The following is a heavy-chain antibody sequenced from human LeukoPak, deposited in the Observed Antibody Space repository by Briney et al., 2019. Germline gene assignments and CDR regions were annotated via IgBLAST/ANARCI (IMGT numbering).Heavy chain of an antibody. D-gene: IGHD6-19*01. V-gene: IGHV4-61*01. Sequence: PSETLSLTCTVSGGSVSSGSYYWSWIRQPPGKGLGWIGYIYYSGSTNYNPSLKSRVTISVDTSKNQFSLKLSSVTAADTAVYYCARGYSSGWYPSWGQGTLVTVSS. J-gene: IGHJ5*02. CDR3: ARGYSSGWYPS. CDR1: GGSVSSGSYY. CDR2: IYYSGST.